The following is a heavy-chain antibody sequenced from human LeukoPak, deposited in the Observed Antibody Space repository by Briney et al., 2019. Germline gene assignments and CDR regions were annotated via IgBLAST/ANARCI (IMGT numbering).Heavy chain of an antibody. Sequence: GGSLRLSCAASGFTFSSYWMHWVRQAPGKGLVWVSRINSDGSSTSYADSVKGRFTISRDNAKNTLYLQMNSLRAEDTAVYYCATGILTWGAFDIWGQGTMVTVSS. CDR2: INSDGSST. J-gene: IGHJ3*02. D-gene: IGHD3-9*01. V-gene: IGHV3-74*01. CDR1: GFTFSSYW. CDR3: ATGILTWGAFDI.